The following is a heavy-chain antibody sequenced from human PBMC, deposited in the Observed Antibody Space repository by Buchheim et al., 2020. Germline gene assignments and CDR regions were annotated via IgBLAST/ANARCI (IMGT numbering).Heavy chain of an antibody. CDR3: ARGTLTGMDWFDP. CDR2: INPNSGDT. Sequence: QVQLVQSGAEVKKPGASLKVSCKTSGYTFTDYSIHWVRQAPGQGLEWMGWINPNSGDTHYAQKFLGRVTMTRDTSINTAYMELTTLKSDDTAMYYCARGTLTGMDWFDPWGQGTL. D-gene: IGHD3-9*01. CDR1: GYTFTDYS. J-gene: IGHJ5*02. V-gene: IGHV1-2*02.